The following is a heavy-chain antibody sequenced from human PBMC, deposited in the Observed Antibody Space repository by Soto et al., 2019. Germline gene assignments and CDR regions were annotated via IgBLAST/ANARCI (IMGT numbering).Heavy chain of an antibody. CDR1: GGSISSGGHY. Sequence: QVQLQESGPGLVRPSQTLSLTCTVSGGSISSGGHYWSWIRQHPGKGLEWIAYIYYSGSTYYNPSLKSRVTMSLDTSKSQSSLKLSSVTAADTAVYYCARGYYGGYYFDFWGQGALVAVSS. CDR3: ARGYYGGYYFDF. D-gene: IGHD4-17*01. V-gene: IGHV4-31*03. J-gene: IGHJ4*02. CDR2: IYYSGST.